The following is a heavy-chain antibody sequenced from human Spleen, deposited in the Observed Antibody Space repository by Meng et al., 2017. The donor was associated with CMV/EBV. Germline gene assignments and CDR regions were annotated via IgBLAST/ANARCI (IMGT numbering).Heavy chain of an antibody. J-gene: IGHJ6*02. V-gene: IGHV1-2*02. CDR1: GYIFTDYH. CDR2: IDPNNGV. D-gene: IGHD4-11*01. Sequence: ASVKVSCKASGYIFTDYHIHWLRQAPGQGLEWMGWIDPNNGVAQKFQDRVTMTRDTSISTGYMELSRLRSDDTAVYYCARGPSNSYYYYYGMDVWGQGTTVTVSS. CDR3: ARGPSNSYYYYYGMDV.